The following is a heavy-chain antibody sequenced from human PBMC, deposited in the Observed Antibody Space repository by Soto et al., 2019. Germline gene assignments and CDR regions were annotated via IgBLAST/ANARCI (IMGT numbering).Heavy chain of an antibody. V-gene: IGHV4-34*01. D-gene: IGHD2-8*02. CDR1: GGSFSGYY. CDR2: INHSGST. CDR3: ARDKITGLFDY. Sequence: QVQLQQWGAGLLKPSETLSLTCAVYGGSFSGYYWTWIRQPPGTGLEWIGEINHSGSTTYNPSLKRLVTITVHTSKNPFSPKLTSVAASETAAYYCARDKITGLFDYWGQGTLVTVSS. J-gene: IGHJ4*02.